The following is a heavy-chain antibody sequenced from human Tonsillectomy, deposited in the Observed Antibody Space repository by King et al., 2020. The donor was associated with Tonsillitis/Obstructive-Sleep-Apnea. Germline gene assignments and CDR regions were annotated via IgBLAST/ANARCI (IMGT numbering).Heavy chain of an antibody. CDR3: AIQPRRSTWVPLRMGTSCFYY. D-gene: IGHD1-26*01. J-gene: IGHJ4*02. CDR2: IYYSGST. V-gene: IGHV4-39*01. CDR1: GGSISSTSYY. Sequence: QLQESGPGLVKPSETLSLTCTVSGGSISSTSYYWGWIRQPPGKGLEWIGSIYYSGSTYYNPSLKSRVTISVDTSKNQFSLKCSSVTAADPAVYYCAIQPRRSTWVPLRMGTSCFYYWGQRTLVSASS.